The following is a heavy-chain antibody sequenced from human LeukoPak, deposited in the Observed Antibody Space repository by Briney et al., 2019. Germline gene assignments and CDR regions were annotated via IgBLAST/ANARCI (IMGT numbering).Heavy chain of an antibody. Sequence: GGSLRLSCAASGFTFSSYSMNWVRQAPGKGLEWVAFIRYDGSNKYYADSVKGRFTISRDNSKNTLYLQMNSLRAEDTAVYYCATGIAVAGVFDYWGQGTLVTVSS. D-gene: IGHD6-19*01. CDR3: ATGIAVAGVFDY. CDR1: GFTFSSYS. V-gene: IGHV3-30*02. CDR2: IRYDGSNK. J-gene: IGHJ4*02.